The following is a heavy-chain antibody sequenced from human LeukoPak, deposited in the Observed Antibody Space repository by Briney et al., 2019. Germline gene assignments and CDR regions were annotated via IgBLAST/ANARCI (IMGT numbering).Heavy chain of an antibody. J-gene: IGHJ4*02. CDR1: GGSISSGSYY. D-gene: IGHD3-10*01. CDR3: ARGKGSVLLWFGESYYFDY. Sequence: PSETLSLTCTVSGGSISSGSYYWSWIRQPAGKGLEWIGRIYTSGSTNYNPSLKSRVTISVDTSKNQFSLKLSSVTAADTAVYYCARGKGSVLLWFGESYYFDYWGQGTLVIVSS. CDR2: IYTSGST. V-gene: IGHV4-61*02.